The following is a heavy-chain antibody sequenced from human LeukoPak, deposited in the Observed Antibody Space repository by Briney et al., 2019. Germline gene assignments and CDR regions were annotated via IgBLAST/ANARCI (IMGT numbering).Heavy chain of an antibody. Sequence: GGSLRLSCAASGFTFSSYWMSWVRQAPGKGLEWVANIKQDGSEKSYVASVKGRFTISRDNAKNSLYLQMNSLRAEDTAVYYCARGTIAAAGYYYFDYWGQGTQVTVSS. D-gene: IGHD6-13*01. V-gene: IGHV3-7*04. CDR3: ARGTIAAAGYYYFDY. CDR2: IKQDGSEK. CDR1: GFTFSSYW. J-gene: IGHJ4*02.